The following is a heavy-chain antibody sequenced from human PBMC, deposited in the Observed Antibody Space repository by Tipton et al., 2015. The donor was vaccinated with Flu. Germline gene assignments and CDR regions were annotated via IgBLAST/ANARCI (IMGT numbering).Heavy chain of an antibody. J-gene: IGHJ4*02. CDR1: GDSISSRYL. V-gene: IGHV4-38-2*01. CDR2: IHKTGST. Sequence: TLSLTCSVSGDSISSRYLWGWIRQPPGKGLEWIGNIHKTGSTYYNPSLTSRVTISVDTSKNQFSLRLTSVTAADTAVYYCARSTYYYGSGSSDYWGQGSLVTVSS. D-gene: IGHD3-10*01. CDR3: ARSTYYYGSGSSDY.